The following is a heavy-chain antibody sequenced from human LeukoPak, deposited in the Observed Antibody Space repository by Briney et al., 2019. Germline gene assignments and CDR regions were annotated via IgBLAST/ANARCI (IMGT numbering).Heavy chain of an antibody. V-gene: IGHV4-39*01. CDR1: GGSISSSRYY. D-gene: IGHD6-13*01. CDR2: IYYSGRT. Sequence: TSETLSLTCTVSGGSISSSRYYWGWIRQPPGKGLEWIGNIYYSGRTYYNSSLESRVTISVDTSKNQFSLKLRSVTAADTAVYYCARQRAAAALNWFDPWGQGTLVTVSS. J-gene: IGHJ5*02. CDR3: ARQRAAAALNWFDP.